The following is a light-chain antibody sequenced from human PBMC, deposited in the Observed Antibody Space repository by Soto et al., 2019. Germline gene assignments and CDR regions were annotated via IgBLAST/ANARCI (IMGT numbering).Light chain of an antibody. Sequence: EIVLTQSPGTLSLSPGERATLSCRASQSVNSRYLAWYQQKPGQAPRLLIYGASSRATGIPDRFSGSGSGTDFTLTISRLDPADFAVYYCQQYGSSRLTFGGGTKVEIK. CDR2: GAS. CDR3: QQYGSSRLT. V-gene: IGKV3-20*01. J-gene: IGKJ4*01. CDR1: QSVNSRY.